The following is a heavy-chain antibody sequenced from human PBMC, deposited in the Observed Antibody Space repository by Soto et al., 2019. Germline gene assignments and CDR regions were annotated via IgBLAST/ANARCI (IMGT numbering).Heavy chain of an antibody. D-gene: IGHD3-9*01. J-gene: IGHJ6*02. CDR3: TTGPLVLRYFDWPQTRGMDV. Sequence: WIRQAPGKGLEWVGRIKSKTDGGTTDYAAPVKGRFTISRDDSKNTLYLQMNSLKTEDTAVYYCTTGPLVLRYFDWPQTRGMDVWGQGTTVTVSS. CDR2: IKSKTDGGTT. V-gene: IGHV3-15*07.